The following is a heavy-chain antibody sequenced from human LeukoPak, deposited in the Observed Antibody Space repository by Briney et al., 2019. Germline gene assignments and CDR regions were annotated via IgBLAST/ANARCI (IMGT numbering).Heavy chain of an antibody. CDR3: ARDGRFPPEVLPRYFDY. J-gene: IGHJ4*02. V-gene: IGHV4-39*07. D-gene: IGHD1-26*01. Sequence: SETLSLTCNVSGASISSGNYYWDWIRQSPEKDLEWIGSIYHTGSTYYNPSLTSRLSISIDTSKNQFSLKLRIVTAADTAVYYCARDGRFPPEVLPRYFDYWGQGTLVTVSS. CDR1: GASISSGNYY. CDR2: IYHTGST.